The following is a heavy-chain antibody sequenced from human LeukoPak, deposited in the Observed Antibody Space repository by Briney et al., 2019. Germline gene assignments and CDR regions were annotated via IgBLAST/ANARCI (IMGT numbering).Heavy chain of an antibody. V-gene: IGHV3-30-3*01. Sequence: GGSLRLSCAASGFTFSSYGMHWVRQAPGKGLEWVAVISYDGHSKFSADSVKGRVTISRDNSKQTLYLQMNSLRAEDTAVYYCARPPSSRVDPWGQGTLVTVSS. CDR3: ARPPSSRVDP. D-gene: IGHD2-2*01. CDR2: ISYDGHSK. J-gene: IGHJ5*02. CDR1: GFTFSSYG.